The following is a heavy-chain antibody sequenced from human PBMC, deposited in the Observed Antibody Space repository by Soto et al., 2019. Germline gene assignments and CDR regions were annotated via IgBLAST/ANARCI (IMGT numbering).Heavy chain of an antibody. CDR1: GGSVSNDNFY. J-gene: IGHJ5*02. Sequence: SETLSLTCTVSGGSVSNDNFYWSWIRQPPGKGLEWIGYVHSSGITNYNPSLKRRVTISVDASRNQFSLRLSSVTAADTAVYYCARGLTMGQLPSHFDHWGQGTLVTVSS. CDR3: ARGLTMGQLPSHFDH. V-gene: IGHV4-61*01. CDR2: VHSSGIT. D-gene: IGHD3-16*01.